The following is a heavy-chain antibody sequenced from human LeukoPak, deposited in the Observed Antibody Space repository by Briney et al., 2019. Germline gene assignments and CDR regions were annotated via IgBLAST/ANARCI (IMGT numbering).Heavy chain of an antibody. D-gene: IGHD1-26*01. J-gene: IGHJ4*02. CDR2: IIPIFGTA. CDR3: ARHSRSYSAADY. V-gene: IGHV1-69*01. CDR1: GGTFISYA. Sequence: GASVKISCKGSGGTFISYAISWGGQGPGQGGERMGGIIPIFGTANYAQKFQGRDTITAEEYTRTDYMEMSSLISEDTAVYYCARHSRSYSAADYWGQGTLVTVSS.